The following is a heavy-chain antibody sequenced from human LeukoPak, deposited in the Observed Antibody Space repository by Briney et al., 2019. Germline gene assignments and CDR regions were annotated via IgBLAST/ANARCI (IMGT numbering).Heavy chain of an antibody. V-gene: IGHV3-23*01. CDR1: GFSFSSYA. CDR2: ISGSGGSI. D-gene: IGHD2-21*02. J-gene: IGHJ4*02. CDR3: AKGIPVTAIRYFDY. Sequence: GGSLRLSCAASGFSFSSYAMSWVRQAPGKGLEWVSAISGSGGSIYYADSVKGRFTISRDNSKNTLYLQMNSLRADDTAVYYCAKGIPVTAIRYFDYWGQGTLVTVSS.